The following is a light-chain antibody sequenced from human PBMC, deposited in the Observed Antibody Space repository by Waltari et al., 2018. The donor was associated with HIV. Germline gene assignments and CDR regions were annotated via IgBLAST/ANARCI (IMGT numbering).Light chain of an antibody. V-gene: IGKV1-5*03. CDR3: QQYNIYPDYT. J-gene: IGKJ2*01. CDR2: KAS. Sequence: DIQMTQSPSTLSASVGDRVTITCRASQSIGNWLAWYQQKPGRSPRLLLYKASNLQSGGPSRFSGSGSETEFTLTSSSLQPDDSATYFCQQYNIYPDYTFGQGTKLEIK. CDR1: QSIGNW.